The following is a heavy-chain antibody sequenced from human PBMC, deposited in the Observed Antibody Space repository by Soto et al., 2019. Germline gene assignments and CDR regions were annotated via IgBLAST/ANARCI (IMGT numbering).Heavy chain of an antibody. Sequence: EVQLVESGGGLVQPGGSLRLSCAASGFTFSSYWMHWVRQAPGKGLVWVSRINTDGSSTSYADSVKGRFTISRDNAENTLYLQMNSLRGEDTAIYYCAREPPGRDWAGATDYWGQGTLVTVSS. J-gene: IGHJ4*02. CDR1: GFTFSSYW. D-gene: IGHD1-26*01. CDR3: AREPPGRDWAGATDY. CDR2: INTDGSST. V-gene: IGHV3-74*01.